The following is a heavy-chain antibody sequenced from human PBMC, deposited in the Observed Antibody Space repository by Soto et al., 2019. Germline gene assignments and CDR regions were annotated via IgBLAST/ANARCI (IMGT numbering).Heavy chain of an antibody. Sequence: QLQLQESGSGLVKPSQTLSLTCAVSGGSISSGGYSWSWIRQPPGKGLEWIGYIYHSGSTNYNPSRKSRVNKSVDRSKNQFSLKLSSVAAADKAVYYCDRVPDRWGQGTLVTVSS. D-gene: IGHD2-2*01. CDR3: DRVPDR. J-gene: IGHJ4*02. CDR2: IYHSGST. V-gene: IGHV4-30-2*01. CDR1: GGSISSGGYS.